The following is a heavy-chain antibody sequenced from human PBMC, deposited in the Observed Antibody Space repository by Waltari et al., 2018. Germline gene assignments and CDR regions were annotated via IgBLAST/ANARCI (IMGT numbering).Heavy chain of an antibody. Sequence: QVQLVESGGGVVQPGRSLRLSCAASGFTFVHAGMHWVRQAPGKGLELVAVVSKDGSEKYFADSVLGRFSVSRDNSKNTVYLQMTSLRPDDTAIYYCAKQYWHSYSFDSWGRGTLVTVSS. CDR2: VSKDGSEK. V-gene: IGHV3-30*18. CDR1: GFTFVHAG. J-gene: IGHJ4*01. D-gene: IGHD3-10*01. CDR3: AKQYWHSYSFDS.